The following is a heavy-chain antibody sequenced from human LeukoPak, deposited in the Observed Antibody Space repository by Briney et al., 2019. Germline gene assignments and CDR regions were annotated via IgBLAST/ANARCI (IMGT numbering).Heavy chain of an antibody. J-gene: IGHJ5*02. CDR3: ARDEASGVSYGSGSPNWFDP. CDR2: IYHSGST. CDR1: GGSISSGGYY. D-gene: IGHD3-10*01. Sequence: PSETLSLTCTVSGGSISSGGYYWSWIRQPPGKGLEWIGYIYHSGSTYYNPSLKSRVAISVDRSKNQFSLKLSSVTAADTAVYYCARDEASGVSYGSGSPNWFDPWGQGTLVTVSS. V-gene: IGHV4-30-2*01.